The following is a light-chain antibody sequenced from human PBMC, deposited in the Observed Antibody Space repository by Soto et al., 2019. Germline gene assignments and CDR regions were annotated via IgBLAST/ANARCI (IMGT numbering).Light chain of an antibody. CDR2: AAS. CDR1: QSISNY. V-gene: IGKV1-39*01. CDR3: LQSYITPWT. Sequence: DLQTTQSPSSLSTSVGDRVTITCRASQSISNYLNWYQQKPGKVPKLLIYAASRLQSGVPSRFSGSGSGTDFTLTISSLQPEDFATYYCLQSYITPWTFGQGTKVEIK. J-gene: IGKJ1*01.